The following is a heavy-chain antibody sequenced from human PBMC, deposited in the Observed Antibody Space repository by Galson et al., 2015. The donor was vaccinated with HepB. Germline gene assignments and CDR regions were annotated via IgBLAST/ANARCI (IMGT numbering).Heavy chain of an antibody. CDR3: VRGTIGVAGIDY. J-gene: IGHJ4*02. D-gene: IGHD6-19*01. CDR1: GFTFSTYA. CDR2: ISTNGGST. V-gene: IGHV3-64D*06. Sequence: SLRLSCAVSGFTFSTYAMHWVRQAPGKGLEHVSTISTNGGSTYDADSVKGRFTISRDNSKNTLYLQMSSLRAEDTAMYYCVRGTIGVAGIDYWGQGTLVTVSS.